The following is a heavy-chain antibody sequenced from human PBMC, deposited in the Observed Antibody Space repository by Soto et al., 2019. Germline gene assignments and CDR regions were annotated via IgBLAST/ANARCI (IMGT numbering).Heavy chain of an antibody. D-gene: IGHD2-2*01. Sequence: QLQLQESGPGLVKPSETLSLTCTVSSASISSSSYTWGWIRQPPGKGLEWIGSIYYSGTTYYNPSHNSRVTVSVDTSKNPFSLKVNSVTAADTAVYYCARLHGYCISSSCHGQHAMDVWGQGTTVTVSS. V-gene: IGHV4-39*01. CDR1: SASISSSSYT. J-gene: IGHJ6*02. CDR2: IYYSGTT. CDR3: ARLHGYCISSSCHGQHAMDV.